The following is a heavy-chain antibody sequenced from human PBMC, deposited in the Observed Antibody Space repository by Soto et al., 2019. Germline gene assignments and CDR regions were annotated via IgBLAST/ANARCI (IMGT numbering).Heavy chain of an antibody. V-gene: IGHV4-30-2*01. J-gene: IGHJ5*02. CDR2: IYHSGST. Sequence: TSETLSLTCAVSGCSISSGGYSWSWIRQPPGKGLEWIGYIYHSGSTYYNPSLKSRVTISVDRSKNQFSLKLSSVTAADTAVSYCARVPDRWGQGTLVIVS. CDR1: GCSISSGGYS. CDR3: ARVPDR. D-gene: IGHD2-2*01.